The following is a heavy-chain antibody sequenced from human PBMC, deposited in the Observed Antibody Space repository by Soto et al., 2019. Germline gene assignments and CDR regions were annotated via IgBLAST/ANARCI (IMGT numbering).Heavy chain of an antibody. Sequence: PSDTLSLTCTVSGGSIGTYYWSWIRQPPGKGLEWIGYIYYRGNTDYNPSLKSRVTISLDTPKNQFSLKLSSVTAADTAVYYCARHPGYYDILTGYTTYYFDYWGQGILVTVSS. V-gene: IGHV4-59*08. CDR1: GGSIGTYY. CDR3: ARHPGYYDILTGYTTYYFDY. J-gene: IGHJ4*02. D-gene: IGHD3-9*01. CDR2: IYYRGNT.